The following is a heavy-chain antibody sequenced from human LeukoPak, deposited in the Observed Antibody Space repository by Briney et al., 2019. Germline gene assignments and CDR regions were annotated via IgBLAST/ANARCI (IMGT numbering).Heavy chain of an antibody. CDR1: GFTFSGYA. D-gene: IGHD6-19*01. Sequence: GGSLRLSCAASGFTFSGYAMSWVRQAPGKGLEWVSAISGSGGSAYYADSVKGRFTISRDNSKNTLYLQMNSLRAEDTAVYYCAKGQWLAHYYFDYWGQGTLVTVSS. CDR2: ISGSGGSA. CDR3: AKGQWLAHYYFDY. V-gene: IGHV3-23*01. J-gene: IGHJ4*02.